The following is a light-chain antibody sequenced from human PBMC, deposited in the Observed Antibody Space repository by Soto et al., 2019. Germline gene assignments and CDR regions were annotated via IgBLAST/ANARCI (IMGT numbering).Light chain of an antibody. CDR1: SSNIGSNY. V-gene: IGLV1-47*01. CDR2: KHN. Sequence: QSVLTQPPSASGTPGQRVTISCSGSSSNIGSNYVYWYQQLPGTAPKLLIYKHNQRPSGVPDRFSGSKSGTSASLAISGLRSEDEADYYCAAWDDSLSGGVFGTGTKLTVL. J-gene: IGLJ1*01. CDR3: AAWDDSLSGGV.